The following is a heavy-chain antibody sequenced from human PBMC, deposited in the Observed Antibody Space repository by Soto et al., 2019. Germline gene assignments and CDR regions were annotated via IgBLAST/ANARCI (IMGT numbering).Heavy chain of an antibody. CDR3: TRVMELLPCYYFDY. J-gene: IGHJ4*02. V-gene: IGHV3-49*01. D-gene: IGHD1-26*01. CDR1: GFTFDNYA. Sequence: SLRLSCTASGFTFDNYAMSWFRQAPGKGLEWVGFIRSKAYGGTTEYAASVKGRFTISRDGSKSIAYLQMNSLKTEDTAVYYCTRVMELLPCYYFDYWGQGTLVTVSS. CDR2: IRSKAYGGTT.